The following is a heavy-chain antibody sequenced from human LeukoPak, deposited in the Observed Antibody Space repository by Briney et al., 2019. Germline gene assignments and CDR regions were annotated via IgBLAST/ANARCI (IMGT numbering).Heavy chain of an antibody. CDR3: ARVVGYCSSTSCQNFDY. CDR1: GFTFSSYS. J-gene: IGHJ4*02. Sequence: GGSLRLSCAASGFTFSSYSMNWVRQAPGKGLEWVSSISSSSSYIYYADSVKGRFTISRDKAKNSLYLQMNSLRAEDTAVYYCARVVGYCSSTSCQNFDYWGQGTLVTVSS. D-gene: IGHD2-2*01. CDR2: ISSSSSYI. V-gene: IGHV3-21*01.